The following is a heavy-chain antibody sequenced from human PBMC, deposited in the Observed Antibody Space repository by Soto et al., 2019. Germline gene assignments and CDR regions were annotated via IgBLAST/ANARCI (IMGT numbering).Heavy chain of an antibody. V-gene: IGHV4-59*08. CDR3: ARLVGLTDFRWFDP. D-gene: IGHD2-21*01. J-gene: IGHJ5*02. CDR1: GGSISSYY. CDR2: IYYSGST. Sequence: PSETLSLTCTVSGGSISSYYWSWIRQPPGKGLEWIGYIYYSGSTNYNPSLKSRVTISVDTSKNQFSLKLSSVTAADTAVYYCARLVGLTDFRWFDPWGQGTLVTVSS.